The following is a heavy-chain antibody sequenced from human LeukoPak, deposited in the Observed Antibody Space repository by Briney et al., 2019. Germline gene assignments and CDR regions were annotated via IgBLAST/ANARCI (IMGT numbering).Heavy chain of an antibody. J-gene: IGHJ6*02. CDR2: IYTGGST. V-gene: IGHV3-53*01. D-gene: IGHD6-6*01. Sequence: GGSLRLSCAASGFTFSSYSMNWVRQAPGKGLEWVSVIYTGGSTYYADSVKGRFTISRDNSKNALYLQMNSLRAEDTAVYYCARDRLEQRPHYYSMDVWGQGTTVTVSS. CDR1: GFTFSSYS. CDR3: ARDRLEQRPHYYSMDV.